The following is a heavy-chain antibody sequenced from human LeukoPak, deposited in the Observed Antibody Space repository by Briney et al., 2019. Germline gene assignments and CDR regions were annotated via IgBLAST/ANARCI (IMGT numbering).Heavy chain of an antibody. CDR2: INPNSGGT. CDR3: ARGSGWYSYWYFDL. CDR1: GYTFTGYY. J-gene: IGHJ2*01. D-gene: IGHD6-19*01. V-gene: IGHV1-2*02. Sequence: ASVKVSCKASGYTFTGYYMHWVRQAPGQGLEWMGWINPNSGGTNYAQKFQGRVTMTRDTSISTAYMELSRLRSDDTAVYYCARGSGWYSYWYFDLWGRGTLVTVSS.